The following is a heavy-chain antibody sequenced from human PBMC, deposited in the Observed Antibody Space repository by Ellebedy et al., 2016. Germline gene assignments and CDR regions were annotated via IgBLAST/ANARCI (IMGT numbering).Heavy chain of an antibody. Sequence: SETLSLXXTVSGGSIGSRNDYWGWIRQPPGKGLEWIGSMYYSGTTYYNPSLKSRVTIFADTSKNQFSLRLSSVTAADTAVYYCARRLGARPPSDWGQGTLVIVSS. J-gene: IGHJ4*02. CDR2: MYYSGTT. CDR1: GGSIGSRNDY. D-gene: IGHD1-26*01. CDR3: ARRLGARPPSD. V-gene: IGHV4-39*01.